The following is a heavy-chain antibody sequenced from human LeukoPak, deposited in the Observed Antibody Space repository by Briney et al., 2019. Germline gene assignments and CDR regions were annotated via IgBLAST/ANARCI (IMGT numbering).Heavy chain of an antibody. D-gene: IGHD2-15*01. J-gene: IGHJ3*02. CDR2: ISAYNGNT. CDR1: GYTFTSYG. Sequence: ASVKVSCKASGYTFTSYGISWVRRAPGQGLEWMGWISAYNGNTNYAQKLQGRVTMTTDTSTSTAYMELRSLRSDDTAVYYCARVYSGGDAFDIWGQGTMVTVSS. CDR3: ARVYSGGDAFDI. V-gene: IGHV1-18*01.